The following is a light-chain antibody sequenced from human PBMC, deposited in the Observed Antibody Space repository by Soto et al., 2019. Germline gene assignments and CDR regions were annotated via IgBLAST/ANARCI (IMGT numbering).Light chain of an antibody. Sequence: DIQMTQSPSSLSASVGDRVTISCRASQGISSYLASYQQKPGKVPKMLLYAASTWQSGVPSRFSGSGSGTDFTLTISSLQPEDVATYYCQKYYSAPQTFGQGTKVELK. V-gene: IGKV1-27*01. CDR1: QGISSY. J-gene: IGKJ1*01. CDR3: QKYYSAPQT. CDR2: AAS.